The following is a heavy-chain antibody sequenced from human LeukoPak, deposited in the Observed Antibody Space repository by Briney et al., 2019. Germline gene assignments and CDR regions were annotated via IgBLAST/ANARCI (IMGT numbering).Heavy chain of an antibody. V-gene: IGHV3-23*01. D-gene: IGHD4-17*01. Sequence: GGSLRLSCAASGFTFSSYAMSWVREAPGKGLEWVSRISGSGESTYYADSVKGRFTISRDNSKNTLYLQMSSLRAEDTAVYYSYGDPTLSFDPWGQGTLVTVSS. J-gene: IGHJ5*02. CDR2: ISGSGEST. CDR3: YGDPTLSFDP. CDR1: GFTFSSYA.